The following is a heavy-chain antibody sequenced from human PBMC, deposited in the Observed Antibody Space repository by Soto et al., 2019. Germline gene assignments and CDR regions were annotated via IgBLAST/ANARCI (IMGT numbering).Heavy chain of an antibody. J-gene: IGHJ4*02. V-gene: IGHV4-34*01. CDR3: ARGSGIVALPGELEDVKYDY. D-gene: IGHD1-1*01. CDR2: INESGST. CDR1: GQSFSGHS. Sequence: QVQLQQLGAGLVKPSETLSLSCAVYGQSFSGHSWAWIRQPPGKGLEWIGEINESGSTYYNPSLKGRVTISTDTSKNQFSLKLSSVSAADTAAYFCARGSGIVALPGELEDVKYDYWGQGTLVNVSS.